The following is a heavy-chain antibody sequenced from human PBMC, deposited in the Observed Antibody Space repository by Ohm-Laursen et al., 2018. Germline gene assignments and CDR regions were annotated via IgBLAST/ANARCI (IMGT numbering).Heavy chain of an antibody. D-gene: IGHD6-19*01. CDR2: ISETSSHI. CDR1: GFSVSSYD. Sequence: SLRLSCTASGFSVSSYDMNWVRQAPGKGLEWISYISETSSHIYDADSVRGRFTVARDIAKNSLYLQLNSLRVEDPAVYYCARDSSRRAGEGGMDVWGKGTTVTASS. CDR3: ARDSSRRAGEGGMDV. V-gene: IGHV3-21*01. J-gene: IGHJ6*04.